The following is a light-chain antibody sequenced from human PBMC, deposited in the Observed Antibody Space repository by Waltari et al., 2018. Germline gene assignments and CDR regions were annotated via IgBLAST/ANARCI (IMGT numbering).Light chain of an antibody. CDR3: QHYVSLPAT. CDR2: AAS. Sequence: EIVLTQSPGTLSLSPGERATLSCRASQSVSRFLAWYQQKPGQAPRLLIYAASSRATVIPDRFSGSGSGTDFSLTISRLEPEDFAMYYCQHYVSLPATFGQGTKVEIQ. V-gene: IGKV3-20*01. J-gene: IGKJ1*01. CDR1: QSVSRF.